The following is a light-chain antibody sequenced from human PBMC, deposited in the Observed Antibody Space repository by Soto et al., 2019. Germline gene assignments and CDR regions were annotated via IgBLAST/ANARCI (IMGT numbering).Light chain of an antibody. CDR1: DSDIGGYNL. J-gene: IGLJ3*02. V-gene: IGLV2-23*01. CDR3: CSYAGRTTWV. CDR2: EGN. Sequence: QSALTQPASVSGSPGQSITISCTGTDSDIGGYNLVSWYQQHPGKAPKVLLYEGNEWPSGVSNRFSGSKSGNTASLTISGLQAEDEADYYCCSYAGRTTWVFGGGTKVTVL.